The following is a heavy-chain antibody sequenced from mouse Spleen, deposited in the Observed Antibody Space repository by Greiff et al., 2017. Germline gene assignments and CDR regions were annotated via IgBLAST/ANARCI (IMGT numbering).Heavy chain of an antibody. V-gene: IGHV5-9-1*01. Sequence: EVMLVESGGGLVKPGGSLKLSCAASGFTFSSYAMSWVRQTPEKRLEWVATISSGGSYTYYPDSVKGRFTISRDNAKNTLYLQMSSLRSEDTAMYYCARHDSGYAMDYWGQGTSVTVSS. D-gene: IGHD2-4*01. J-gene: IGHJ4*01. CDR1: GFTFSSYA. CDR3: ARHDSGYAMDY. CDR2: ISSGGSYT.